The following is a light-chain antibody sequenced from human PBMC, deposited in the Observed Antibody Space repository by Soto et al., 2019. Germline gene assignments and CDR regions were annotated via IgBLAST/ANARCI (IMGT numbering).Light chain of an antibody. CDR2: GAS. J-gene: IGKJ2*01. CDR3: HQYSNWPPYT. CDR1: QRVSSN. V-gene: IGKV3-15*01. Sequence: EIVMTQSPATLSVSPGDRATLSCRASQRVSSNLAWYQQKPGQAPRLLIYGASRRATGIPARFSASGSGTEFTLTISSLQPEDFVIYYCHQYSNWPPYTFGQGTKLEIK.